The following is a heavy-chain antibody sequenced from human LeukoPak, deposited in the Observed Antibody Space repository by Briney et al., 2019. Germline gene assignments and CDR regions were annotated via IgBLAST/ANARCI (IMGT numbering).Heavy chain of an antibody. Sequence: TSETLSLTCTVSGGSISSSSYYWGWIRQPPGKGLEWIGSIYYSGSTYYNPSLKSRVTISVDTSKNQFSLKLSSVTAADTAVHYCHVGYDSSGYYPATDYWGQGTLVTVSS. V-gene: IGHV4-39*01. D-gene: IGHD3-22*01. CDR3: HVGYDSSGYYPATDY. CDR2: IYYSGST. CDR1: GGSISSSSYY. J-gene: IGHJ4*02.